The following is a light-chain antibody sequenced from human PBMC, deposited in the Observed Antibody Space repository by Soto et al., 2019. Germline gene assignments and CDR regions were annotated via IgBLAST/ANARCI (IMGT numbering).Light chain of an antibody. J-gene: IGKJ2*01. V-gene: IGKV3-20*01. CDR1: QSVSSSY. CDR3: QQYGNSPPNT. Sequence: EIVLTQSPGTLSLSPGERATLSCRDSQSVSSSYLAWYQQKPGQAPRLLIYGASSRATGIPYRFSGSGSGTDFTLTISRLEPEDFAVYFCQQYGNSPPNTFGQGAKVDIK. CDR2: GAS.